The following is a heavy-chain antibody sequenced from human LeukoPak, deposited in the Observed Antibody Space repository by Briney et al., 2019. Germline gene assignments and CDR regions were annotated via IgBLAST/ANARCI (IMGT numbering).Heavy chain of an antibody. CDR3: ARDRWYGYRYFDY. CDR2: INPSGGST. CDR1: GYTFTSYY. D-gene: IGHD5-24*01. J-gene: IGHJ4*02. V-gene: IGHV1-46*01. Sequence: ASVKVSCKASGYTFTSYYIHWVRQAPGQGLEWMGIINPSGGSTSYAQKFQGRVTMTRDTPTSTVYMELSSLRSEDTAMYYCARDRWYGYRYFDYWGQGTLVTVSS.